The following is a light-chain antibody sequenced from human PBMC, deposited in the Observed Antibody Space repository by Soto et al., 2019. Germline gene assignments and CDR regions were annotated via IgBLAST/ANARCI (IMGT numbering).Light chain of an antibody. CDR2: ENN. J-gene: IGLJ1*01. Sequence: QSALTQRPSVSAAPGQKVTISCSGSSSNIGNNYVSWYQQLPGTAPKLLIYENNKLPSGIPDRFSGSKSGTSATLGITGLQTGDEADYYCGTWDSSLSALYVFGTGTKVTVL. V-gene: IGLV1-51*02. CDR1: SSNIGNNY. CDR3: GTWDSSLSALYV.